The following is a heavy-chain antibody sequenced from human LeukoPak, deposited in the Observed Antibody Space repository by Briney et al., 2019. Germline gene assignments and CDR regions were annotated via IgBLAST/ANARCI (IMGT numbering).Heavy chain of an antibody. Sequence: PGGSLRLSCAASGFTFSDAWMNWVRQAPGKGLEWVGRIKSKTDGGTTDYAAPVKGRFIISRDDSKNTVYLQMSGLKTEDAAVYYCTTQNRLPTDNVVVATTTAGSWFDPWGQGTLVTVSS. D-gene: IGHD2-15*01. V-gene: IGHV3-15*05. CDR1: GFTFSDAW. J-gene: IGHJ5*02. CDR2: IKSKTDGGTT. CDR3: TTQNRLPTDNVVVATTTAGSWFDP.